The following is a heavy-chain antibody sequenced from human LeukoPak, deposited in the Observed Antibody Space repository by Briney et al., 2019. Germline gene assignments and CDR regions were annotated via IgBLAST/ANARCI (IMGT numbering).Heavy chain of an antibody. Sequence: SETLSLTCAVYGGSFSGYYWSWIRQPPGKGLEWIGEINHSGSTNYNPSLKSRVTISVDTSKSQFSLKLSSVTAADTAVYYCARGGGLRFLEGLSSPFDYCGQGTLVTVSS. CDR1: GGSFSGYY. D-gene: IGHD3-3*01. CDR3: ARGGGLRFLEGLSSPFDY. CDR2: INHSGST. J-gene: IGHJ4*02. V-gene: IGHV4-34*01.